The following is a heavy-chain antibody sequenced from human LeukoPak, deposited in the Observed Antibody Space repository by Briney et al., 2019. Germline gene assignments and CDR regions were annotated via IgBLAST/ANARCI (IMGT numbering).Heavy chain of an antibody. CDR1: GSSISYYS. D-gene: IGHD4/OR15-4a*01. Sequence: SETLSLTCTVSGSSISYYSWSWIRQSPGKGMKWIGYVYYSGTTNYNPSLKSRVTISVDTSKNQFSLQLRSVTAADTAVYYCAREDPQTRVPEGMDVWGQGTTVTVSS. CDR3: AREDPQTRVPEGMDV. CDR2: VYYSGTT. V-gene: IGHV4-59*01. J-gene: IGHJ6*02.